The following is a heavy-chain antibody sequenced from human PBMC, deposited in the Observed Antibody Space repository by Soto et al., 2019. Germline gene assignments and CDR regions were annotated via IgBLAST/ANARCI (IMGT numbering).Heavy chain of an antibody. J-gene: IGHJ5*02. V-gene: IGHV1-24*01. D-gene: IGHD6-6*01. CDR2: FDPEDGET. Sequence: GSSVKVSCKVSGYTLTELSMHWVRQAPGKGLEWMGGFDPEDGETIYAQKFQGRVTMTEDTSTDTAYMELSSLRSEDTAVYYCATEKDSSSSHWFDPWGQGTLVTVSS. CDR1: GYTLTELS. CDR3: ATEKDSSSSHWFDP.